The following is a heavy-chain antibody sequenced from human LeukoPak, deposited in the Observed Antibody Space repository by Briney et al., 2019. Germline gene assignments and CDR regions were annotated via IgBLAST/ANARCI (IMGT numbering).Heavy chain of an antibody. CDR2: INPNSGGT. J-gene: IGHJ6*03. Sequence: GASVRVPCKPSGYTFTGYYMHWVRQAPGQGLEWMGRINPNSGGTNYAQKFQGRVTMTRDTSISTAYMELSRLRSDDTAVYYCARDSLGGYGMVRGVILYYYYYMDVWGKGTTVTVSS. V-gene: IGHV1-2*06. D-gene: IGHD3-10*01. CDR1: GYTFTGYY. CDR3: ARDSLGGYGMVRGVILYYYYYMDV.